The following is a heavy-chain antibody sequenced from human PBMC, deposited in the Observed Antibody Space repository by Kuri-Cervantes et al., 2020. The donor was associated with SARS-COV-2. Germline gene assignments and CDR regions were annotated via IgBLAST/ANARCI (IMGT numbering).Heavy chain of an antibody. J-gene: IGHJ6*03. CDR3: TYSGYDYYYYYYMDV. CDR1: GFTFSSYA. CDR2: ISGSGGST. D-gene: IGHD5-12*01. V-gene: IGHV3-23*01. Sequence: GESLKISCAASGFTFSSYAMSWVRQAPGKGLEGVSAISGSGGSTYYADSVKGRFTIPRDNSKNTLYLQMNSLKTEDTAVYYCTYSGYDYYYYYYMDVWGKGTTVTVSS.